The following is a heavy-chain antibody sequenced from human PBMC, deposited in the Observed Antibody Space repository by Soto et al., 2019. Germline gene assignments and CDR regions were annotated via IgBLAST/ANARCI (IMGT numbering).Heavy chain of an antibody. CDR2: IYYSGST. CDR1: GGSISSYY. J-gene: IGHJ6*02. Sequence: SETLSLTCTVSGGSISSYYWSWIRQPPGKGLEWIGYIYYSGSTNYNPSLKSRVTISVDTSKNQFSLKLSSVTAADTAVYYCARDVGITMVRGPPYYYGMAVWGQGTTVTVSS. V-gene: IGHV4-59*01. D-gene: IGHD3-10*01. CDR3: ARDVGITMVRGPPYYYGMAV.